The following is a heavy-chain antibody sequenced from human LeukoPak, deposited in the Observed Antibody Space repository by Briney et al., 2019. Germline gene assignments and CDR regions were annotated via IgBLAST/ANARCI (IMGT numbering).Heavy chain of an antibody. CDR3: ARDKRGAGTPAFDY. CDR2: ISYDGNNK. Sequence: PGGSLRLSCAASGFTFSSYAMHWVRQAPGKGLEWVAVISYDGNNKFYADSVKGRFTISRDNSKHTLYLQMNSLRSEDTAVYYCARDKRGAGTPAFDYWGQGTLVTGSS. CDR1: GFTFSSYA. J-gene: IGHJ4*01. D-gene: IGHD1-1*01. V-gene: IGHV3-30*04.